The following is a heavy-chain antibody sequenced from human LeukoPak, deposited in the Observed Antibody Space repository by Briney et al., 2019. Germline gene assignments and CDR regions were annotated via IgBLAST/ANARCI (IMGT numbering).Heavy chain of an antibody. CDR1: SGSISSYY. CDR3: ARDGYSSGWYDY. Sequence: PSETLSLTCTVSSGSISSYYWSWIRQPPGKGLEWIGYIYCSGSTNYNPSLKSRVTISVDTSKNQFSLKLSSVTAADTAVYYCARDGYSSGWYDYWGQGTLVTVSS. V-gene: IGHV4-59*01. J-gene: IGHJ4*02. CDR2: IYCSGST. D-gene: IGHD6-19*01.